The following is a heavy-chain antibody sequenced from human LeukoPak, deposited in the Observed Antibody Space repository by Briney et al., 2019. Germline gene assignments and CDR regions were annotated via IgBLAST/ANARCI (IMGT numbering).Heavy chain of an antibody. CDR1: GFTFSSYS. CDR2: ISSSSSYI. V-gene: IGHV3-21*01. CDR3: ARSLYSSNPFDP. Sequence: PGGSLRLSCAASGFTFSSYSMNWVRQAPGKGLEWVSSISSSSSYIYYADSVKGRFTISRDNAKNSLYLQMNSLRAEDTAVYYCARSLYSSNPFDPWGQGTLVTVSS. J-gene: IGHJ5*02. D-gene: IGHD6-13*01.